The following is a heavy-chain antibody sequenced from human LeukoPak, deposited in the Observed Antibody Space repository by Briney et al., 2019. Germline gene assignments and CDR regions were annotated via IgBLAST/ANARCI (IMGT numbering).Heavy chain of an antibody. CDR3: ARHDGNSGGGFGY. Sequence: ASVNVSFKASGYTFTSHDINWVRQATGQGLEWMGWMNPNSGNTGYAQKFQGRVTMTRNTSISTAYMELSSLRSEDTAVYYCARHDGNSGGGFGYWGQGTLVTVSS. J-gene: IGHJ4*02. CDR2: MNPNSGNT. CDR1: GYTFTSHD. D-gene: IGHD4-23*01. V-gene: IGHV1-8*01.